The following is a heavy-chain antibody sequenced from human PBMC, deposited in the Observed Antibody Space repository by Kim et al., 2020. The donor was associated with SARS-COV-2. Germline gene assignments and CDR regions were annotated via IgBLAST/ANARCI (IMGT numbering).Heavy chain of an antibody. J-gene: IGHJ4*02. Sequence: GGSLRLSCAASGFMFRCYWLTCVRQAPGKGLEWVANIKPDGSEAYYMDSVRGRFTISRDNAKNLLYLQMNTLRAEDTAVYYCASTLRRDHWGQGTLVTVS. D-gene: IGHD5-12*01. CDR3: ASTLRRDH. CDR1: GFMFRCYW. V-gene: IGHV3-7*05. CDR2: IKPDGSEA.